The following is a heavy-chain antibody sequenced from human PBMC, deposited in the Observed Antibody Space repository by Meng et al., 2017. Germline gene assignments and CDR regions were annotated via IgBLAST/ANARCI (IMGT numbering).Heavy chain of an antibody. CDR2: ISYDGSNK. CDR1: GFTFSSYA. D-gene: IGHD3-22*01. J-gene: IGHJ6*02. V-gene: IGHV3-30*01. Sequence: GESLKISCAASGFTFSSYAMHWVRQAPGKGLEWVAVISYDGSNKYYADSVKGRFTISRDNSKNTLYLQMNSLRAEDTAVYYCARENGADYYDSSGYPKHGMDVWGQGTTVTVSS. CDR3: ARENGADYYDSSGYPKHGMDV.